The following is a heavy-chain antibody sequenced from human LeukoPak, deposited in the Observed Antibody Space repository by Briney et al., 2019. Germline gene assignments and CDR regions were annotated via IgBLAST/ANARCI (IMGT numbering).Heavy chain of an antibody. J-gene: IGHJ4*02. CDR2: ISWNGGSI. D-gene: IGHD1-14*01. CDR3: AKDANPSGALFDF. V-gene: IGHV3-9*01. CDR1: GFTCEDYA. Sequence: PGGSLRLSCAASGFTCEDYALHWVRQAPGKGLEWVSGISWNGGSIGYADSVKGRFTISRDNAKNSLYLQVNSLRVEDTAFYYCAKDANPSGALFDFWGQGTLVTVSS.